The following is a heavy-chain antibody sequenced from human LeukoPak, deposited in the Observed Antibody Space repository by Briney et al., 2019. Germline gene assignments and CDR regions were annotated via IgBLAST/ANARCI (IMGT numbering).Heavy chain of an antibody. J-gene: IGHJ4*02. CDR1: GFTFSHSF. V-gene: IGHV3-74*01. CDR2: IDNDGGT. CDR3: ARDLNYNLDF. D-gene: IGHD5-24*01. Sequence: GSLKLSCAASGFTFSHSFKHWVRQAPGKGLVWVSRIDNDGGTSYADSVKGRFTITRDNAKNTLYLQMNSLRAEDTALYYCARDLNYNLDFWGQGTLVTVSS.